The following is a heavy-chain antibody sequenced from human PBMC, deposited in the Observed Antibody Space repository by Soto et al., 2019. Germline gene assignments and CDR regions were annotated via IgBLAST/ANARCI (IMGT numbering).Heavy chain of an antibody. V-gene: IGHV1-69*13. Sequence: ASVKVSCKASGYTFTSYGISWVRQAPGQGLEWMGGIIPIFGTANYAQKFQGRVTITADESTSTAYMELSSLRSEDTAVYYCAKDLRDSSGWVDAFDIWGQGTMVTVSS. CDR3: AKDLRDSSGWVDAFDI. J-gene: IGHJ3*02. CDR1: GYTFTSYG. D-gene: IGHD6-19*01. CDR2: IIPIFGTA.